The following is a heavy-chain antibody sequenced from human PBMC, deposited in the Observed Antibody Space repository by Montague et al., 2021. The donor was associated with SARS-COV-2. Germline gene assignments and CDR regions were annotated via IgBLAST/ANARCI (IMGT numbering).Heavy chain of an antibody. CDR2: TYYRSKWYN. CDR1: GDSVVSNSAT. J-gene: IGHJ6*02. V-gene: IGHV6-1*01. CDR3: TSGREGNYNVMDV. D-gene: IGHD1-1*01. Sequence: CAISGDSVVSNSATWNWDRQSPSRGVEWLGRTYYRSKWYNDYAVSVRGRVTINPDTSKNQFSLQLNSVTPEDTAIYYCTSGREGNYNVMDVWGQGTTVTVSS.